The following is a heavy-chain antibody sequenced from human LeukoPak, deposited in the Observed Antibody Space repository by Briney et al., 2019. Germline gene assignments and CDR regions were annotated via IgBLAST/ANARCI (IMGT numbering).Heavy chain of an antibody. J-gene: IGHJ6*02. Sequence: SETLSLTCTVSGGSISTSSYYWGWIRQPPGKGLEWIGRIYYSGTTHYNPSLKSRVTMSVDTSKNQFSLKLSSVTAADTAVYYCGRLLITALRGPNRMDVWGQGTTVTVSS. CDR2: IYYSGTT. D-gene: IGHD3-10*01. V-gene: IGHV4-39*01. CDR3: GRLLITALRGPNRMDV. CDR1: GGSISTSSYY.